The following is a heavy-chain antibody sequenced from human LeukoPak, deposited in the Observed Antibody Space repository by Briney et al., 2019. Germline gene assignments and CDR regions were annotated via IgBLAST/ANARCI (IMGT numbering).Heavy chain of an antibody. CDR1: GFTFSSYG. V-gene: IGHV3-30*18. D-gene: IGHD2-15*01. CDR3: AKDLIRVVKDIVVVVAATRSGELDY. Sequence: GGSLRLSCAASGFTFSSYGMHWVRQAPGKGLEWVAVISYDGSNKYYADSVKGRFTISRDNSKNTLYLQMNSLRAEDTAVYYCAKDLIRVVKDIVVVVAATRSGELDYWGQGTLVTVSS. J-gene: IGHJ4*02. CDR2: ISYDGSNK.